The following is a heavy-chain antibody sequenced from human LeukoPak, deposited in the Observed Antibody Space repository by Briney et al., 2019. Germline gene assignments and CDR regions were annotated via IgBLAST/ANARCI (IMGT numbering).Heavy chain of an antibody. V-gene: IGHV4-39*07. CDR1: GGSISSYY. CDR3: ARGTRGDYVWGSYYPDY. D-gene: IGHD3-16*01. J-gene: IGHJ4*02. CDR2: IYYSGST. Sequence: SETLSLTCTVSGGSISSYYWGWIRQPPGKGLEWIGSIYYSGSTYYNPSLKSRVTISVDTSKNQFSLKLSSVTAADTAVYYCARGTRGDYVWGSYYPDYWGQGTLVTVSS.